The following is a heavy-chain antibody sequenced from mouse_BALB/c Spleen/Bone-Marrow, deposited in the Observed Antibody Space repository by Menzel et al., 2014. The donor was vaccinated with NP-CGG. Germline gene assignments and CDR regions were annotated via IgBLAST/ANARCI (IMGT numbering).Heavy chain of an antibody. V-gene: IGHV1-9*01. J-gene: IGHJ1*01. CDR1: GYTFSSYW. Sequence: VQLQASGAELMKPGASVKISCKATGYTFSSYWIEWVKQRPGHGLEWIGEILPGSGSTNYNEKFKGKATFTADTSSNTAYMQRSSLTSEDSAVYYGAGGGVGGGYWYFDVWGAGTTVTVSS. CDR2: ILPGSGST. D-gene: IGHD1-1*02. CDR3: AGGGVGGGYWYFDV.